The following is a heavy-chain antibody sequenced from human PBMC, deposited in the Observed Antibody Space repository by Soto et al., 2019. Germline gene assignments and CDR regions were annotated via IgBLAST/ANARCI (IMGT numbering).Heavy chain of an antibody. CDR3: ARTDDYGDYTDAFDI. D-gene: IGHD4-17*01. J-gene: IGHJ3*02. V-gene: IGHV1-46*01. CDR2: INPNGGST. Sequence: ASVKVSCKASGYIFINYYIHWVRQAPGQGLEWIGIINPNGGSTNYAQKFRGRVTMARDTSTSTVYMDLSSLRSDDTAVYYCARTDDYGDYTDAFDIWGQGTVVTVSS. CDR1: GYIFINYY.